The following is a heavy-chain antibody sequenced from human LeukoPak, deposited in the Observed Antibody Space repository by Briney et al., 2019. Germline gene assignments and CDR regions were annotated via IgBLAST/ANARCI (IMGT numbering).Heavy chain of an antibody. J-gene: IGHJ3*02. V-gene: IGHV3-21*01. CDR3: ARDREIFAFDM. D-gene: IGHD2/OR15-2a*01. CDR1: GFTFSCYS. Sequence: GGSLRLSCAASGFTFSCYSMNWVRQTPGKGLEWVSSITGSSSSIYYADSVKGRFTISRDNARNSLSLQMNSLRAEDTAVYYCARDREIFAFDMWGQGTVVTVSS. CDR2: ITGSSSSI.